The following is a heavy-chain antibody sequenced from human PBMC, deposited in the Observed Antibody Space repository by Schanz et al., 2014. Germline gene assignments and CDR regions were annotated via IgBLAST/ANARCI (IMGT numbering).Heavy chain of an antibody. J-gene: IGHJ4*02. V-gene: IGHV3-33*01. D-gene: IGHD1-26*01. CDR1: GFTFSSYG. CDR3: ARGGSGSHYRLDY. CDR2: IWYDGSNK. Sequence: AHLVESGGGVVQPGRSLRLSCAASGFTFSSYGMHWVRQAPGKGLEWVAVIWYDGSNKYYADSVKGRFTISRDNAKNSLFLQMNSLRAEDTGLYFCARGGSGSHYRLDYWGQGTLVTVSS.